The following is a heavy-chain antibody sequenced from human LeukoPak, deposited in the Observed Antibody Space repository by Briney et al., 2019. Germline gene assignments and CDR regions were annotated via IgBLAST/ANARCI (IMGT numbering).Heavy chain of an antibody. CDR1: GFTFSTYG. CDR2: ISGSGGST. J-gene: IGHJ4*02. V-gene: IGHV3-23*01. CDR3: AKALTWYSSSDY. Sequence: GGSLRLSCVASGFTFSTYGMSWVRQAPGKGLEWVSAISGSGGSTYYADSVKGRFTISRDNSKNTLYLQMNSLRAEDTALYYCAKALTWYSSSDYWGQGTLVTVSS. D-gene: IGHD6-13*01.